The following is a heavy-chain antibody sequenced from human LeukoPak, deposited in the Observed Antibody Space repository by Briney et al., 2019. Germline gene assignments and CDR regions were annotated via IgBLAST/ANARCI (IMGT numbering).Heavy chain of an antibody. CDR3: ARTQYCSGGSCYSYYYYYYMDV. Sequence: KASETLSLTCTVSGGSISSYYWSWIRQPPGKGLEWIGYIYYSGSTNYNPSLKSRVTISVDTSKNQFSLKLSSVTAADTAVYYCARTQYCSGGSCYSYYYYYYMDVWGKGTTVTVSS. J-gene: IGHJ6*03. CDR2: IYYSGST. V-gene: IGHV4-59*12. D-gene: IGHD2-15*01. CDR1: GGSISSYY.